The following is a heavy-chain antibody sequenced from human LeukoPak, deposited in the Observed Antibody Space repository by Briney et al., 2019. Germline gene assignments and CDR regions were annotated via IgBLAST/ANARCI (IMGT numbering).Heavy chain of an antibody. Sequence: RGSLRLSCAASGFTVSSNYMSWVRQAPGKGLEWVSVIYSGGSTYYADSVKSRFTISRDNSKNTLYLQMNSLRAEDTAVYYCARGFGGGDSIPFDYWGQGTLVTVSS. D-gene: IGHD2-21*02. V-gene: IGHV3-66*01. J-gene: IGHJ4*02. CDR3: ARGFGGGDSIPFDY. CDR2: IYSGGST. CDR1: GFTVSSNY.